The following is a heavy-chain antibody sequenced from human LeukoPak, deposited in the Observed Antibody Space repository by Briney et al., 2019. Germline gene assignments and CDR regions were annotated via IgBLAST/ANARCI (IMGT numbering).Heavy chain of an antibody. CDR3: ARAYYDFWSGYYMYYYYMDV. V-gene: IGHV4-38-2*02. J-gene: IGHJ6*03. Sequence: SETLSLTCTVSGYSISSGYYWGWIRQPPGKGLEWIGSIYHSGSTYYNPSLKSRVTISVDTSKNQFSLKLSSVTAAGTAVYYCARAYYDFWSGYYMYYYYMDVWGKGTTVTVSS. D-gene: IGHD3-3*01. CDR2: IYHSGST. CDR1: GYSISSGYY.